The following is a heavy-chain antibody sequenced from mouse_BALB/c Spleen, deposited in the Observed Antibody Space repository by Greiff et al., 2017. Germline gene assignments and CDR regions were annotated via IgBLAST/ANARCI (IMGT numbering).Heavy chain of an antibody. CDR3: ERDGDYGSSYGYWYFDV. V-gene: IGHV5-2*03. D-gene: IGHD1-1*01. J-gene: IGHJ1*01. CDR1: EYEFPSHD. Sequence: EVKLVESGGGLVQPGESLKLSCESTEYEFPSHDMSWVRQTPEKRLELVAAINSDGGSTYYPDTMERRFIISRDNTKKTLYLQMSSLRSEDTALYYCERDGDYGSSYGYWYFDVWGAGTTVTVSS. CDR2: INSDGGST.